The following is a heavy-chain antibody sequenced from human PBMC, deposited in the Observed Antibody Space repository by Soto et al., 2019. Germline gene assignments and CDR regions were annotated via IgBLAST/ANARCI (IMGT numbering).Heavy chain of an antibody. CDR3: ARDRLYSSGYSYYGMDV. J-gene: IGHJ6*02. Sequence: QVQLVQSGAEVKKPGSSVKVSCKASGGTFSSYAISWVRQAPGQGLEWMGGIIPIFGTANYAQKFQGRVTITADESTSTAYMELSSLRSEDTAVYYCARDRLYSSGYSYYGMDVWGQGTTVTVSS. CDR1: GGTFSSYA. D-gene: IGHD3-22*01. V-gene: IGHV1-69*12. CDR2: IIPIFGTA.